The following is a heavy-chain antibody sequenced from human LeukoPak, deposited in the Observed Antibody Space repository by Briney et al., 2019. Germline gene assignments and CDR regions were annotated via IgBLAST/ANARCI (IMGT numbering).Heavy chain of an antibody. V-gene: IGHV3-23*01. J-gene: IGHJ4*02. D-gene: IGHD3-10*01. CDR2: ISGSGGST. Sequence: GGSLRLSCAASGFTFSSYGMSWVRQAPGKGLEWVSAISGSGGSTYYADSVKGRFTISRDNSKNTLYLQMNSLRAEDTAVYYCARGTTMVRGVLSYWGQGTLVTVSS. CDR1: GFTFSSYG. CDR3: ARGTTMVRGVLSY.